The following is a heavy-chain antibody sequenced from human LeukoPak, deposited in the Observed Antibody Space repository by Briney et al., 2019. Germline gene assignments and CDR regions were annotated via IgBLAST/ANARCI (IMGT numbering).Heavy chain of an antibody. V-gene: IGHV3-23*01. CDR1: GFTFSNYA. Sequence: GGTLRLSCAASGFTFSNYAMSWVRQAPGKGREWVSDISGGGGSTYCADSVMGRFTISRDNSKNELYLQMNSLRAEDTALSYCAKDYYGSGSYSDPHYYHGMDVWGQGTTVTVS. D-gene: IGHD3-10*01. J-gene: IGHJ6*02. CDR2: ISGGGGST. CDR3: AKDYYGSGSYSDPHYYHGMDV.